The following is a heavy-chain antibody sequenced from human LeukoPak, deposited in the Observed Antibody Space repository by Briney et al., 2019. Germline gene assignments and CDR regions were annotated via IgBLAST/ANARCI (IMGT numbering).Heavy chain of an antibody. V-gene: IGHV6-1*01. CDR1: GDSVSNNA. Sequence: SQTLSLTCVISGDSVSNNAWNWVRQTPSGGLECLGRTYYDSKWYNHYAESVKSRISIKPDTSKNHFSLQLNSVTPEATAVYYCARGWARDGFNIWSQGTMVTVSS. CDR3: ARGWARDGFNI. J-gene: IGHJ3*02. CDR2: TYYDSKWYN. D-gene: IGHD6-13*01.